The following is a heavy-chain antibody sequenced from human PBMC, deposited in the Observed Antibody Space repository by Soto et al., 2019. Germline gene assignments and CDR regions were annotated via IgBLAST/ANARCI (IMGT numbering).Heavy chain of an antibody. J-gene: IGHJ4*02. D-gene: IGHD6-13*01. CDR1: GFTFSSYG. Sequence: QVQLVESGGGVVQPGRSLRLSCAASGFTFSSYGMHWVRQAPGKGLEWVAVIWYDGSNKYYADSVKGRFTISRDNSKNTLYLQMNSLRAEDTAVYYCARDRQQLFGVTLDYWGQGTLVTVSS. CDR2: IWYDGSNK. CDR3: ARDRQQLFGVTLDY. V-gene: IGHV3-33*01.